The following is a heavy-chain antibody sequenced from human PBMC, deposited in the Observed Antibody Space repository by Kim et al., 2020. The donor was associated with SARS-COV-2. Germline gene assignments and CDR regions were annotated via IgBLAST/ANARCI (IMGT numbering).Heavy chain of an antibody. CDR3: ARGPGGMDV. J-gene: IGHJ6*02. Sequence: GNPAYAQSCTGRFVLSLDTSVSTAYLQMSSLRAEDTAVYYCARGPGGMDVWGQGTTVTVSS. V-gene: IGHV7-4-1*02. CDR2: GNP.